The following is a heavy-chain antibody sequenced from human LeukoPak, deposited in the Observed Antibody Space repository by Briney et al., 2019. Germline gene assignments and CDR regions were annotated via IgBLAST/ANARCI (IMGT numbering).Heavy chain of an antibody. D-gene: IGHD3-22*01. V-gene: IGHV3-23*01. CDR2: ISGSGGST. Sequence: GGSLRLSCAASGFIFSSYAMSWVRQAPGKGLEWVSGISGSGGSTYYADSVKGRFTISRDNAKNSLYLQMNSLRAEDTAVYYCARDQPLEYYYDSYWGQGTLVTVSS. CDR1: GFIFSSYA. J-gene: IGHJ4*02. CDR3: ARDQPLEYYYDSY.